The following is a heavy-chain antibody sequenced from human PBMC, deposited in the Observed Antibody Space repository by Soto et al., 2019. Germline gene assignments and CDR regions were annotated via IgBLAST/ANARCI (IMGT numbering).Heavy chain of an antibody. D-gene: IGHD3-10*01. J-gene: IGHJ6*02. CDR3: ARDRAPGYYYGSGSYYKSVYYYYGMDV. CDR2: IYYSGST. V-gene: IGHV4-59*01. Sequence: GRWNKQPPGKGLEWIGYIYYSGSTNYNPSLKSRVTISVDTSKNQFSLKLSSVTAADTAAYYCARDRAPGYYYGSGSYYKSVYYYYGMDVWGQGTTVTVSS.